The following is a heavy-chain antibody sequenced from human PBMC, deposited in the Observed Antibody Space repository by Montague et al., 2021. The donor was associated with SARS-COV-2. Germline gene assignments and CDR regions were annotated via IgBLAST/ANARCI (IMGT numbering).Heavy chain of an antibody. Sequence: SLRLSCAASGFTFNDYYMSWIRQAPGKGLEWVSYISSSSYTNYADSVKGRFTISRDNAKNSLYLQMNSLRAEDTAVYYCARRRGAWIELWSFDYWGQGTLVTVSS. V-gene: IGHV3-11*06. D-gene: IGHD5-18*01. J-gene: IGHJ4*02. CDR1: GFTFNDYY. CDR3: ARRRGAWIELWSFDY. CDR2: ISSSSYT.